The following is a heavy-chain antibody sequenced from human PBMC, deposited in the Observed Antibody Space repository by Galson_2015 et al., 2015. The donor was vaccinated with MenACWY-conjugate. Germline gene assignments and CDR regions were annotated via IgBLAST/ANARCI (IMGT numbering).Heavy chain of an antibody. CDR2: IRETGSL. CDR1: GASISSHH. V-gene: IGHV4-59*08. CDR3: ARLPTWGSSFGYFDY. Sequence: ETLSLTCTVSGASISSHHWRWFRQPPGKGLEWIAYIRETGSLKDNPSLKSRVTRSADKSNDQFSLRLISVPAADTAVYYCARLPTWGSSFGYFDYWGRGSLVAVSS. D-gene: IGHD7-27*01. J-gene: IGHJ4*02.